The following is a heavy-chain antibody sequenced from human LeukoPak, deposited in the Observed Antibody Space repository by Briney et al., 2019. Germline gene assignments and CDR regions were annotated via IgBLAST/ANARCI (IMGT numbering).Heavy chain of an antibody. CDR3: ARDFHVDIMDYYGMDV. CDR2: ISSSSYI. J-gene: IGHJ6*02. D-gene: IGHD5-12*01. V-gene: IGHV3-21*01. CDR1: GFTFSSYS. Sequence: GGSLRLSCAASGFTFSSYSMNWVRQAPGKGLEWVSSISSSSYIYYADSVKGRFTISRDNAKNSLYLQMNSLRAEDTAVYYCARDFHVDIMDYYGMDVWGQGTTVTVSS.